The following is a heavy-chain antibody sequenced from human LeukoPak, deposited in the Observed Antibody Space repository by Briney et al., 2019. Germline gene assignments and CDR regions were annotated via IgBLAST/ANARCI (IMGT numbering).Heavy chain of an antibody. CDR3: ARGIGYCSSTSCENWFDP. D-gene: IGHD2-2*01. J-gene: IGHJ5*02. CDR1: GXSXXXXXYX. Sequence: GXSXXXXXYXXSXIRQHXXKGLEXXXXXXYSGTTYYNPSLKSRVTISVDTSKNQFSLKLSSVTAADTAMYYCARGIGYCSSTSCENWFDPWGQGTLVTVSS. CDR2: XXYSGTT. V-gene: IGHV4-31*02.